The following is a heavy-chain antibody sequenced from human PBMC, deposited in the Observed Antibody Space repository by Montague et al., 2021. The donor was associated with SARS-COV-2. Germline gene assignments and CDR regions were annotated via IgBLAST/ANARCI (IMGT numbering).Heavy chain of an antibody. V-gene: IGHV2-5*02. CDR1: GFSLSTSGVG. J-gene: IGHJ5*02. CDR2: IYWDDDK. Sequence: VKPTQTLTLTCTFSGFSLSTSGVGVGWIRQPPGKALEWFALIYWDDDKRYSPSLKSRLTITKDTSKNQVVLTMTNMDPVDTATYYCAHRPSIAAAGTFRFDPWGQGTLVTVSS. CDR3: AHRPSIAAAGTFRFDP. D-gene: IGHD6-13*01.